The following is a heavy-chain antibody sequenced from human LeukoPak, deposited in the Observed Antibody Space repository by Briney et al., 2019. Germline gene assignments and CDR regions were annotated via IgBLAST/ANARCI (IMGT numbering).Heavy chain of an antibody. CDR1: GFTFSSYG. CDR3: AKDGSTGYCSGGSCYDWFDP. V-gene: IGHV3-30*02. CDR2: IRYDGSNK. Sequence: PGGSLRLSCAAPGFTFSSYGMHWVRQAPGKGLEWVAFIRYDGSNKYYADSVKGRFTISRDNSKNTLYLQMNSLRAEDTAVYYCAKDGSTGYCSGGSCYDWFDPWGQGTLVTVPS. J-gene: IGHJ5*02. D-gene: IGHD2-15*01.